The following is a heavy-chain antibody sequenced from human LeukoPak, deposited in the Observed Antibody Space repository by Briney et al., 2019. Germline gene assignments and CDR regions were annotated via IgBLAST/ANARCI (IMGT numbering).Heavy chain of an antibody. D-gene: IGHD4-11*01. V-gene: IGHV4-39*01. CDR3: ARRKGMNNYLFDP. J-gene: IGHJ5*02. CDR2: IYYSGST. CDR1: GGSISSSSYY. Sequence: SETLSLTCTVSGGSISSSSYYWGWIRQPPGKGLEWIGSIYYSGSTYYNPSLKSRVTISVDTSKNQFSLKLSSVTAADTAVYYCARRKGMNNYLFDPWGQGTLVTVSS.